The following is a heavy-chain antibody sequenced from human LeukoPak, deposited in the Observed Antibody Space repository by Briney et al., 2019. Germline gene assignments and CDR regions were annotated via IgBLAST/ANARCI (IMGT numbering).Heavy chain of an antibody. CDR2: MNPNSGNT. Sequence: ASVKVSCKASGYTFTSYYINWVRQATGQGLEWMGWMNPNSGNTGYAQMFQGRVTITRNTSISTAYMELSSLRSEDTAVYYCARGGAEWPRSNWFDPWGQGTLVTVSS. CDR3: ARGGAEWPRSNWFDP. D-gene: IGHD3-3*01. CDR1: GYTFTSYY. V-gene: IGHV1-8*01. J-gene: IGHJ5*02.